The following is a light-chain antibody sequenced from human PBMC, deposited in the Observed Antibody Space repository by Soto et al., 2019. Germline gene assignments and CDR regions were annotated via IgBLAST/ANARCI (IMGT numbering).Light chain of an antibody. Sequence: DIQMTQSPSVVSASVGDTVTVTCRASQGITTFLAWFRQRPGRVPERLIYGASSLQSGVPSRSSGRGSGTEFTLTISSLQPEDFGIYYCLQHNSYPYTFGPGTKVDIK. CDR3: LQHNSYPYT. CDR1: QGITTF. V-gene: IGKV1-17*03. J-gene: IGKJ2*01. CDR2: GAS.